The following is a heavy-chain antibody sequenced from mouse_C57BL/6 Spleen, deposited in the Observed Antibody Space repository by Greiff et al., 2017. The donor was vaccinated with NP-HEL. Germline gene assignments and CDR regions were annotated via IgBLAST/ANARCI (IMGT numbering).Heavy chain of an antibody. CDR1: GFTFSDYG. CDR3: ARTGDSHYFDY. V-gene: IGHV5-17*01. Sequence: EVQVVESGGGLVKPGGSLKLSCAASGFTFSDYGMHWVRQAPEKGLEWVAYISSGSSTIYYADTVKGRFTISRDNAKNTLFLQMTSLRSEDTAMYYCARTGDSHYFDYWGQGTTLTVSS. CDR2: ISSGSSTI. J-gene: IGHJ2*01.